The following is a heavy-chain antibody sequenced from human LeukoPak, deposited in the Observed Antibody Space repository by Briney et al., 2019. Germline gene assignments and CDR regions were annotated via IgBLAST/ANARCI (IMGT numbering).Heavy chain of an antibody. CDR2: ITPIFGTA. CDR3: ARDSTYYDFWSGYYSITNWFDP. Sequence: SSMKVSCNATGGTFSSYAISWVRQAPGQGLEWMGGITPIFGTANYAQKFQGRVTITADESTSTAYMELSSLRSEDTAVYYCARDSTYYDFWSGYYSITNWFDPWGQGTLVTVSS. D-gene: IGHD3-3*01. V-gene: IGHV1-69*01. CDR1: GGTFSSYA. J-gene: IGHJ5*02.